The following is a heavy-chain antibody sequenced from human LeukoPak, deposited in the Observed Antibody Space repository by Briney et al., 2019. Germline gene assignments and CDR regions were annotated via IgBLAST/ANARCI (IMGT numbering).Heavy chain of an antibody. J-gene: IGHJ4*02. CDR3: AGLIPRADNSNWGGGY. CDR2: INPNSGGT. D-gene: IGHD7-27*01. V-gene: IGHV1-2*02. Sequence: ASVKVSCKASGYTFTGYYMHWVRQAPGQGLEWMGWINPNSGGTNYAQKFQGRVTMTRDTSTSTAYMELSRLRSDDTAVYYCAGLIPRADNSNWGGGYWGQGTLVTVSS. CDR1: GYTFTGYY.